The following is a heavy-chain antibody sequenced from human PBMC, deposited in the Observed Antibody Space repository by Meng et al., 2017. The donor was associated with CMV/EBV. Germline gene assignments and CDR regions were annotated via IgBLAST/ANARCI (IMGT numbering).Heavy chain of an antibody. CDR2: INPSGGST. CDR1: GYTFTSYY. J-gene: IGHJ6*02. CDR3: AREISSGYYRTQYLMDV. Sequence: ASVKVSCKASGYTFTSYYMHWVRQAPGQGLEWMGIINPSGGSTSYAQKFQGRVTMTRDTSTSTVYMELSSLRSEDTAVYYCAREISSGYYRTQYLMDVWGQGTTVTVSS. V-gene: IGHV1-46*01. D-gene: IGHD3-22*01.